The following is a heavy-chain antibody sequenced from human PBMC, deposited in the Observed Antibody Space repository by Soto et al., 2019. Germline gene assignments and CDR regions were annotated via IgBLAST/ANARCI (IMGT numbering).Heavy chain of an antibody. D-gene: IGHD1-26*01. V-gene: IGHV3-72*01. CDR1: GFTFSAHY. Sequence: EVQLVESGGGLVQPGGSLRLSCAASGFTFSAHYMDWVRQAPGKGLEWVGRINNKANRYTTEYAASVEGRFTLSIEDSQNSLYLQMNSLKTEDTAVYYCARVSLVGPSGGRYFDYWGQGSQVSVSA. CDR2: INNKANRYTT. J-gene: IGHJ4*02. CDR3: ARVSLVGPSGGRYFDY.